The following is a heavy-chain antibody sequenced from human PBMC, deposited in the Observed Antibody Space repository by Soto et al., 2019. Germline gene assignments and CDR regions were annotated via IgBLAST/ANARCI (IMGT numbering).Heavy chain of an antibody. CDR1: GYTFSNYD. J-gene: IGHJ4*02. CDR2: VNPNNGDT. V-gene: IGHV1-8*01. CDR3: AQVSRKGSAIDFDY. Sequence: QVQLVQSGAELKKPGASVKVSCKASGYTFSNYDMNWVRQATGQGPVWIGWVNPNNGDTGYAQKFQGRVTLTTDISTTTAYMELTSLRSEDTAIYYCAQVSRKGSAIDFDYWGQGTLITVSS. D-gene: IGHD3-10*01.